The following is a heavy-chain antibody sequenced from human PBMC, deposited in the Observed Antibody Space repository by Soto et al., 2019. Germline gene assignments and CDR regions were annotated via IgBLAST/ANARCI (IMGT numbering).Heavy chain of an antibody. D-gene: IGHD2-15*01. CDR1: GVTFSSFW. CDR3: VRGGIGYCSGGTCYYTSFDI. Sequence: WGSLRLSFAASGVTFSSFWMSWVRQAPGKGLEWVANIKEDGSEKYYADSVKGRFTISRDNAKNSLYVQLNSLRVEDTAVYYCVRGGIGYCSGGTCYYTSFDIWG. CDR2: IKEDGSEK. J-gene: IGHJ3*02. V-gene: IGHV3-7*01.